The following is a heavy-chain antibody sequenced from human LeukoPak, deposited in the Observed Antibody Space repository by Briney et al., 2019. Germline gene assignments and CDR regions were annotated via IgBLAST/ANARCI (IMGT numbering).Heavy chain of an antibody. CDR2: IYYSGST. J-gene: IGHJ4*02. D-gene: IGHD6-13*01. V-gene: IGHV4-39*01. CDR1: GGSISSSSYY. Sequence: PSETLSLTCTVSGGSISSSSYYWGWIRQPPGKGLEWIGSIYYSGSTYYNPSLKSRVAISVDTSKNQFSLNLNSVTAADTAVYYCARHPGYSSGWYQFDSWGQGTLVTVSS. CDR3: ARHPGYSSGWYQFDS.